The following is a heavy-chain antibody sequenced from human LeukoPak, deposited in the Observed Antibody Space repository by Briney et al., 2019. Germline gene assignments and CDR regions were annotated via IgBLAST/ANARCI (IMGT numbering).Heavy chain of an antibody. V-gene: IGHV3-7*01. J-gene: IGHJ3*02. CDR1: GFTFTRYW. CDR3: ARADGRGATDDAFDI. D-gene: IGHD5-12*01. Sequence: PGGSLRLSCAASGFTFTRYWMSWVRQAPGKGLEWVANINQDGRDTYYVDSVRGRFTVSRDNAKNSVYLQMDSLRAEDTAVYYCARADGRGATDDAFDIWGQGTTATVSS. CDR2: INQDGRDT.